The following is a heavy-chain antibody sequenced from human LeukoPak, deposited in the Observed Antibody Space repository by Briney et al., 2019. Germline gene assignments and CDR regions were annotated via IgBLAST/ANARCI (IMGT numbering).Heavy chain of an antibody. D-gene: IGHD2-2*01. CDR1: GGSIISYY. CDR3: ARGLPAAAAYYMDV. V-gene: IGHV4-59*01. CDR2: IYYSGST. Sequence: PSETLSLTCTVSGGSIISYYWSWIRKPPGKGLEWFGYIYYSGSTNYNPSLKSRVTISVDTSKNQFPLKLSSVTAADTAEYYCARGLPAAAAYYMDVGGKGTTVTVSS. J-gene: IGHJ6*03.